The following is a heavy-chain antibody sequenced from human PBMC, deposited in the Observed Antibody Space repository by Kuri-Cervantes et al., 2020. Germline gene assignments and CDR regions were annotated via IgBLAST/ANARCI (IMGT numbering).Heavy chain of an antibody. CDR2: ISFDGNYK. Sequence: LSLTCAASGFTLSNFGIHWVRQAPGKGLEWVAGISFDGNYKSYADSLRGRFTISRDNSKNTLYLQMNSLRAEDTAVYYCARGATVTTYYFDYWGQGTLVTVSS. V-gene: IGHV3-30*03. CDR1: GFTLSNFG. CDR3: ARGATVTTYYFDY. J-gene: IGHJ4*02. D-gene: IGHD4-17*01.